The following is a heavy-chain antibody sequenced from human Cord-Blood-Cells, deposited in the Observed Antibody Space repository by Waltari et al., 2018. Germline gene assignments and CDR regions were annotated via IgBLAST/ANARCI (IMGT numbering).Heavy chain of an antibody. Sequence: EVQLVVSVGGLVKPGGSLRLSCAPSGFTFSIYTMNCVRKAQGKGLEWVSSISSSSSYIYCADSVKGRFTISRDNAKNSLYLQMNSLRAEDTAVYYCARDPPYSGWYDYWGQGTLVTVSS. D-gene: IGHD6-19*01. CDR2: ISSSSSYI. CDR3: ARDPPYSGWYDY. V-gene: IGHV3-21*01. CDR1: GFTFSIYT. J-gene: IGHJ4*02.